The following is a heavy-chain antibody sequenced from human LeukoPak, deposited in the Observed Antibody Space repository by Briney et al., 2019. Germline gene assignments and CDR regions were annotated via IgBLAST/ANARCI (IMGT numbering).Heavy chain of an antibody. J-gene: IGHJ4*02. CDR1: GGSISSYY. Sequence: SETLSLTCTVSGGSISSYYWSWIRQLPGKGLEWIGYIYYSGSTNYNPSLKSRVTISVDTSKNQFSLKLSSVTAADTAVYYCARDTEVAWYYFDYWGQGTLVTVSS. V-gene: IGHV4-59*01. D-gene: IGHD4-23*01. CDR2: IYYSGST. CDR3: ARDTEVAWYYFDY.